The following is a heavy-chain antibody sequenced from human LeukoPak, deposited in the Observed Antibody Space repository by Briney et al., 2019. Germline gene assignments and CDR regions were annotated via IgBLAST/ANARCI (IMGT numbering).Heavy chain of an antibody. J-gene: IGHJ4*02. CDR3: ARGGPGIAVAGFDY. CDR2: INPNSGGT. Sequence: GASVKVSCKASGYTFTGYYMHWVRQAPGQGLEWMGWINPNSGGTNYAQKFQGRVTMTRDTSISTTYMELSRLRSDDTAVYYCARGGPGIAVAGFDYWGQGTLVTVSS. CDR1: GYTFTGYY. V-gene: IGHV1-2*02. D-gene: IGHD6-19*01.